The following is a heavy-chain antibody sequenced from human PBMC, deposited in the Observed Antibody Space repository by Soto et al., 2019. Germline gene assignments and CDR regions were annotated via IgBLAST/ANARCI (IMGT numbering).Heavy chain of an antibody. D-gene: IGHD3-10*01. Sequence: QVQLVEAGGGLVKPGGSLRLSCGASGFTITDYYMSWIRQAPGKGLEWVSHISSVGTTTYYADSVKGRFSISMDNAKNSLYLQMNSLRAEDTAVYYCARDEEGSWSHWLGYNYYAMDVWGQGTTVTVSS. CDR3: ARDEEGSWSHWLGYNYYAMDV. J-gene: IGHJ6*02. CDR1: GFTITDYY. CDR2: ISSVGTTT. V-gene: IGHV3-11*01.